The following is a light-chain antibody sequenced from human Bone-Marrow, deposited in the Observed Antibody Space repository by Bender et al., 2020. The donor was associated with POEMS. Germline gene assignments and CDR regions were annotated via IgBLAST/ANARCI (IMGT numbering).Light chain of an antibody. CDR1: KLGVKF. J-gene: IGLJ3*02. CDR3: RTWDDITAV. CDR2: QDA. V-gene: IGLV3-1*01. Sequence: SYELIQPPSVSVSPGQTATITCSGDKLGVKFASWYQQRPGQSPLLIIYQDAKRPPGMHGRITSANSGNTANLTMRGTQAKDEGDYDCRTWDDITAVFGEGTKLTVL.